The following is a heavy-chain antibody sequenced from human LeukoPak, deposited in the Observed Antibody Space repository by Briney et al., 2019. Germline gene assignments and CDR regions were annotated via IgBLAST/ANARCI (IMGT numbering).Heavy chain of an antibody. CDR2: ISGTSSYI. CDR1: GFTFSSYS. J-gene: IGHJ4*02. Sequence: GGSLRLSCAASGFTFSSYSMNWVRQAPGKGLEWVPFISGTSSYIYYADSVKGRFTISRDNAKNSLYLQMNSLRAEDTAVYYCARGEGIVRAPADYWGQGTLVTVSS. CDR3: ARGEGIVRAPADY. D-gene: IGHD3-10*01. V-gene: IGHV3-21*01.